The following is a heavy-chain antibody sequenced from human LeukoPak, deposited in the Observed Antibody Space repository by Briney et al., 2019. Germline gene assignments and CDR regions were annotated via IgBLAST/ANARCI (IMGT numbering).Heavy chain of an antibody. J-gene: IGHJ4*02. CDR2: ISSSSSYI. V-gene: IGHV3-21*01. CDR1: GFTFSSYS. D-gene: IGHD3-10*01. Sequence: GGSLRLSCAASGFTFSSYSMNCVRQAPGKGLEWVPSISSSSSYIYYADSVKGRFTISRDNAKNSLYLQMNSLRAEDTAVYYCAREEEITMVRGVINTFDYWGQGTLVTVSS. CDR3: AREEEITMVRGVINTFDY.